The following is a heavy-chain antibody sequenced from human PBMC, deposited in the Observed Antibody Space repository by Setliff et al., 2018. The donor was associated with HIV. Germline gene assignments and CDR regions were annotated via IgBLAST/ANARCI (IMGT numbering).Heavy chain of an antibody. D-gene: IGHD3-10*01. CDR3: ARHDITLVRGLV. Sequence: PSETLSLTCPVSGYSISSGYYWGWIRQPPGRGLEWIGAIHHSGNTYYKPSLKSRVTISVDTSKNLFSLKVNSVTAADTAVYYCARHDITLVRGLVWGQGTTVTVSS. J-gene: IGHJ6*02. CDR1: GYSISSGYY. V-gene: IGHV4-38-2*01. CDR2: IHHSGNT.